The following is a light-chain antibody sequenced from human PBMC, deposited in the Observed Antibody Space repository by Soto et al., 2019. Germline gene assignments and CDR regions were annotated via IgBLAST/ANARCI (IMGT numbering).Light chain of an antibody. J-gene: IGKJ5*01. Sequence: EVVLTDFPVSRSLSREERDTLSCTASQSVSNYLAWYQQKPGQAPRLLIYGVSTRATGVPARFSGSGSGTDFTLTITILEPEDFAVYYCHDSATLPISFAEGTRLEIK. CDR2: GVS. CDR1: QSVSNY. CDR3: HDSATLPIS. V-gene: IGKV3-11*01.